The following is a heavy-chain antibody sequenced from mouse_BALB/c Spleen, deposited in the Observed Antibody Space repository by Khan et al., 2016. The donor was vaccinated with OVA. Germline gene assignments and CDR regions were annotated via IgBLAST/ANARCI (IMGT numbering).Heavy chain of an antibody. CDR3: ARPPYFSYTLDY. V-gene: IGHV9-3-1*01. CDR2: INTYTGEP. D-gene: IGHD2-10*01. J-gene: IGHJ4*01. Sequence: QIQLVQSGPELKKPGETVKISCKASGYTFISFGMNWVKQSPGKALKWMGWINTYTGEPTYADDFKGRFAFSLETSASTAFLQINNLKNVDTATYLCARPPYFSYTLDYWGQGTSVTVSS. CDR1: GYTFISFG.